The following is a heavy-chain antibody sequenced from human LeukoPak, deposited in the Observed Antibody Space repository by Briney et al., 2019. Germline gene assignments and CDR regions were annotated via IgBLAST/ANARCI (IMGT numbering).Heavy chain of an antibody. Sequence: PGGSLRLSCAASGFTFSSYGMHWVRQAPGKGLEWVAVISYDGSNKYYADSVKGRFTISRDNSKNTLYLQMNSLRAEDTAVYYCWTYYYDSSGYYSAEADYWGQGTLVTVSS. D-gene: IGHD3-22*01. CDR2: ISYDGSNK. CDR1: GFTFSSYG. J-gene: IGHJ4*02. CDR3: WTYYYDSSGYYSAEADY. V-gene: IGHV3-30*03.